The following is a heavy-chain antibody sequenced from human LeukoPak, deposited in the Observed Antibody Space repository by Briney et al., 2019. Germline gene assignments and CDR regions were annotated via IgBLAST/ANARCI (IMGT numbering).Heavy chain of an antibody. CDR1: GFTFSTSA. V-gene: IGHV3-23*01. CDR3: RFYTSGSDY. CDR2: IRASDDTT. J-gene: IGHJ4*02. Sequence: GPSLRLSCEVFGFTFSTSAMSWVRPAPGKGLEWVSGIRASDDTTYYVNSVRGRFTVSRDNSKNTLYLQMNSLRVEDTAVYYCRFYTSGSDYWGQGTLVTVSS. D-gene: IGHD3-22*01.